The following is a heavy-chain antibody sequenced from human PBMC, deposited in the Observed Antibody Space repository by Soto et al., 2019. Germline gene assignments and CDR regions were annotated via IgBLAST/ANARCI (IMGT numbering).Heavy chain of an antibody. Sequence: SETLSLTCAVYGGSFIAYYWSWIRQPPGKGLEWIGEINHSGGTNYNPSLKSRVTISVDTSKNQFSLKLSSVTAADTAVYYCARILRRLGYCSSTSCLNWFDPWGQGTLVTVSS. CDR3: ARILRRLGYCSSTSCLNWFDP. CDR2: INHSGGT. CDR1: GGSFIAYY. D-gene: IGHD2-2*01. J-gene: IGHJ5*02. V-gene: IGHV4-34*01.